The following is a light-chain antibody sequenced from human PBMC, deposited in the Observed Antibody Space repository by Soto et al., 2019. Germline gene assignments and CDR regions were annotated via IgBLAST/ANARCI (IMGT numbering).Light chain of an antibody. V-gene: IGLV2-14*01. CDR1: SSDVGGYNY. J-gene: IGLJ1*01. Sequence: QSALTQPASVSGSPGQSITISCTGTSSDVGGYNYVSWYQQHPGKAPKLIIYEVSNRPSGVSNRFSGSKSGNTASLTISGLQAEDEADYYCSSYTISSTLVFGTGTKLTVL. CDR3: SSYTISSTLV. CDR2: EVS.